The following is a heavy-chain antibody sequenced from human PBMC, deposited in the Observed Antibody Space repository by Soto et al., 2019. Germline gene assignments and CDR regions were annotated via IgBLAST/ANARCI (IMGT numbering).Heavy chain of an antibody. CDR3: AKSPTDCGGTSRYFDH. CDR1: GFTFSSYA. J-gene: IGHJ4*02. Sequence: PGGSLRLSCAASGFTFSSYAMNWVRQAPGKGLEWVSTISGSGDTYYADSVKGRFTISRVNSKNTLYLKMNSLGAEDTAVYYCAKSPTDCGGTSRYFDHWGQGSLVTVSS. CDR2: ISGSGDT. V-gene: IGHV3-23*01. D-gene: IGHD4-17*01.